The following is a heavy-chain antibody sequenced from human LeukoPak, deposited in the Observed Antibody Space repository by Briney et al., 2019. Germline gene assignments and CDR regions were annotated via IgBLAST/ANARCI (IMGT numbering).Heavy chain of an antibody. J-gene: IGHJ2*01. CDR2: INSDGSST. V-gene: IGHV3-74*01. D-gene: IGHD6-19*01. CDR1: GFTLSTYW. Sequence: GESLTLSCTASGFTLSTYWMHWVRQAPGKGLVWVARINSDGSSTNYADSVKGRFIISRDNAKNTLYLQMNSLRAEDTAVYYCARGQWLVSHWYFDLWGGGTLVTVSS. CDR3: ARGQWLVSHWYFDL.